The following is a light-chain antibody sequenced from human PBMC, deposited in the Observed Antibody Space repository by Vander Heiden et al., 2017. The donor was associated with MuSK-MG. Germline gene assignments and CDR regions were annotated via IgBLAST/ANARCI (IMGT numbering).Light chain of an antibody. J-gene: IGKJ4*01. CDR2: DAS. V-gene: IGKV3-15*01. CDR1: QSVGIN. Sequence: EILMRQSPATLSVYSGERATLSCRASQSVGINLAWYQQKPGQAPRLLIYDASTRATGLPARFSGSRSGTAFSLTISSLQSADFAVYYCQQDKTWPITFGGGTRVEI. CDR3: QQDKTWPIT.